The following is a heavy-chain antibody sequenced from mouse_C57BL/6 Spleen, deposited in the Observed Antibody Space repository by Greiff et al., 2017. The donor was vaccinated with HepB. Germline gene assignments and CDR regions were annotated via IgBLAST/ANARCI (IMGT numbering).Heavy chain of an antibody. J-gene: IGHJ2*01. D-gene: IGHD2-10*02. CDR2: FYPGSGSI. Sequence: VQLQQSGAELVKPGASVKLSCKASGYTFTEYTIHWVKQRSGQGLEWIGWFYPGSGSIKYNEKFKDKATLTADKSSSTVYMELSRLTSEDSAVYVCARHEVRELVEWYYFDYWGQGTTLTVSS. CDR3: ARHEVRELVEWYYFDY. CDR1: GYTFTEYT. V-gene: IGHV1-62-2*01.